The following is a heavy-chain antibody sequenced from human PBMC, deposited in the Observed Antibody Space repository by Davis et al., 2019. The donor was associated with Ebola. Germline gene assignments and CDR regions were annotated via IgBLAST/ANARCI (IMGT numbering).Heavy chain of an antibody. CDR2: MNPNSGNT. D-gene: IGHD3-22*01. CDR3: ATEGSDSSALNY. CDR1: VCTFSSYA. J-gene: IGHJ4*02. V-gene: IGHV1-8*02. Sequence: AASVKVSCKASVCTFSSYAINWVRQATGQGLEWMGWMNPNSGNTGYAQKFPGRVTMTEDTSTDTAYMELSSLRSEDTAVYYCATEGSDSSALNYWGQGTLVTVSS.